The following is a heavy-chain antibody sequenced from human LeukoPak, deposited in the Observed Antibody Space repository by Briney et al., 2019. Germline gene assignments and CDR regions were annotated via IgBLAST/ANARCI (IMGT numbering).Heavy chain of an antibody. CDR3: ARPDRGYSYGPPFDY. V-gene: IGHV4-39*01. Sequence: SETLSLTCTVSGGSISSSSYYRGWIRQPPGKGLEWIGSIYYSGSTYYNPSLKSRVTISVDTSKNQFSLKLSSVTAADTAVYYCARPDRGYSYGPPFDYWGQGTLVTVSS. J-gene: IGHJ4*02. CDR2: IYYSGST. CDR1: GGSISSSSYY. D-gene: IGHD5-18*01.